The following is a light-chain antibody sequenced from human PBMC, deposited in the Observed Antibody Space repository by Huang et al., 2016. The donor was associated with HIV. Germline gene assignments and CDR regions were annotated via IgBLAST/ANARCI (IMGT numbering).Light chain of an antibody. V-gene: IGKV1-NL1*01. CDR1: QDIGNS. CDR3: QQYYSTPPT. Sequence: DIQMTQSPSSLSASVGDSVIITCRASQDIGNSLAWYQHKPGKAPKILLTDASTLKSGVPSRFSGSGSGTHYILTITGLQPEDFATYYCQQYYSTPPTFGQGTKLDIK. CDR2: DAS. J-gene: IGKJ2*01.